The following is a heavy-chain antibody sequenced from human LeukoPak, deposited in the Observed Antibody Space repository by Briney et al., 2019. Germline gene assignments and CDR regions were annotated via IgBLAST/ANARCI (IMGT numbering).Heavy chain of an antibody. CDR3: ARDESVYYDFGHYYMDV. D-gene: IGHD3-3*01. Sequence: SVKVSCKASGGTFSSYAISWVRQAPGQGLEWMGRIIPIFGTANYAQKFQGRVTITTDESTSTAYMELSSLRSEDTAVYYCARDESVYYDFGHYYMDVWGNGTTVTVSS. J-gene: IGHJ6*03. V-gene: IGHV1-69*05. CDR1: GGTFSSYA. CDR2: IIPIFGTA.